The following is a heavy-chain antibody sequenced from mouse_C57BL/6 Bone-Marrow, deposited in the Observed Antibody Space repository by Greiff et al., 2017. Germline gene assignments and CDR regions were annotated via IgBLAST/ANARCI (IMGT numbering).Heavy chain of an antibody. J-gene: IGHJ2*01. Sequence: EVQLQQSGAELVKPGASVKLSCTASGFNIKDSYMHWVKQRTEPGLEWIGRIDPEDGENKYDQKFQGKDTITADKSSNTADLQLSSLTSEDTAVYYCAGCNYFYYWGQGTTLTVSS. D-gene: IGHD3-3*01. CDR3: AGCNYFYY. CDR1: GFNIKDSY. V-gene: IGHV14-2*01. CDR2: IDPEDGEN.